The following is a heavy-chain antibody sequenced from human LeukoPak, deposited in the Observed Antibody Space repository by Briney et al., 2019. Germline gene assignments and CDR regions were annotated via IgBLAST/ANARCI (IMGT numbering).Heavy chain of an antibody. V-gene: IGHV1-69*01. Sequence: SVKVSCKASGGTFSSYAISWVRQAPGQGLEWMGGIIPIFGTANYAQKFQGRVTITADESTSTAYMELSSLRSEDTAVYYCARDRGAYYYDSRGREYFQHWGQGTLVTVSS. CDR3: ARDRGAYYYDSRGREYFQH. J-gene: IGHJ1*01. CDR1: GGTFSSYA. D-gene: IGHD3-22*01. CDR2: IIPIFGTA.